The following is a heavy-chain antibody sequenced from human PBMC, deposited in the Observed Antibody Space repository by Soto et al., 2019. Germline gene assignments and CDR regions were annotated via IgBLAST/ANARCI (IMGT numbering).Heavy chain of an antibody. Sequence: QVQLQQLGAGLLKPSETLSLTCAVYGGSFSGYYWSWIRQPPGKGLEWIGEINHSGSTNYNPSLKSRVIISVDTSKNQFPLKLSSVTAADPAVYYCARWGRHSVVVTAMGRRHNWFDPWGQGNLVNLSS. J-gene: IGHJ5*02. D-gene: IGHD2-21*02. CDR1: GGSFSGYY. V-gene: IGHV4-34*01. CDR2: INHSGST. CDR3: ARWGRHSVVVTAMGRRHNWFDP.